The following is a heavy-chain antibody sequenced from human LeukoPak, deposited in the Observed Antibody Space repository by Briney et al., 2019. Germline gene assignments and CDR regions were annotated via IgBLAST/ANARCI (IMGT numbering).Heavy chain of an antibody. V-gene: IGHV3-30-3*01. CDR2: IPYDGSRK. Sequence: PGGSLRLSCAASGFTFSSYAMHWVRQAPGKGLDWVAVIPYDGSRKYYADSVQGRFTISRDNSKNTLYLQMNSLRAEDTAVYYCARVIIVGATGIWGQGTMVTVSS. D-gene: IGHD1-26*01. CDR1: GFTFSSYA. CDR3: ARVIIVGATGI. J-gene: IGHJ3*02.